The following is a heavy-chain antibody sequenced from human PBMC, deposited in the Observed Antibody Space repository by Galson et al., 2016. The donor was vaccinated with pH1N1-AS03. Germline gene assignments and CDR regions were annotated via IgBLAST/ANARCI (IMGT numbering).Heavy chain of an antibody. D-gene: IGHD3-10*01. J-gene: IGHJ4*02. V-gene: IGHV1-18*01. CDR3: ARQTMVHYFDY. Sequence: SVKVSCKASGYVFGSYRISWVRQAPGQGLEWMGWISVYNGNTNHAQNLQGRVTMSTDTSTTTAYMELRSLTSDYTAVYYCARQTMVHYFDYWGQGTLITVSS. CDR2: ISVYNGNT. CDR1: GYVFGSYR.